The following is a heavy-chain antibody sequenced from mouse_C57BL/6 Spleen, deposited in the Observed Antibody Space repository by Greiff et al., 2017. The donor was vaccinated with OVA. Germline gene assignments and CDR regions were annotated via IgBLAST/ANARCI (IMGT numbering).Heavy chain of an antibody. Sequence: VQRVESGPGLVQPSQSLSITCTVSGFSLTSYGVHWVRQSPGKGLEWLGVIWSGGSTDYNAAFISRLSISKDNSKSQVFFKMNSLQADDTAIYYCARNLGDYDLLGYFDYWGQGTTLTVSS. V-gene: IGHV2-2*01. CDR1: GFSLTSYG. CDR2: IWSGGST. J-gene: IGHJ2*01. CDR3: ARNLGDYDLLGYFDY. D-gene: IGHD2-13*01.